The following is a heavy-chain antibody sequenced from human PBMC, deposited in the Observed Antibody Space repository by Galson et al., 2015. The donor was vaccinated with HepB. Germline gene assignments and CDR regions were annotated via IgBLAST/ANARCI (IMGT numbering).Heavy chain of an antibody. Sequence: APGQGLEWMGIINPSSGGTTYAQKFQGRVTMSRDTSTSTVYMELSSLRSEDTAVYYCARATKSAAPYGDHFDYWGQGTLVTVSS. J-gene: IGHJ4*02. D-gene: IGHD4-17*01. CDR2: INPSSGGT. V-gene: IGHV1-46*01. CDR3: ARATKSAAPYGDHFDY.